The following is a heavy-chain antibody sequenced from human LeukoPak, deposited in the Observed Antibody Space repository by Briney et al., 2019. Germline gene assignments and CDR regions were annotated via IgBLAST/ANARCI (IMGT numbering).Heavy chain of an antibody. CDR3: ARDAVDTANAV. CDR2: INSDGSIT. CDR1: GFTFTTYW. D-gene: IGHD5-18*01. Sequence: GGSLRLSRAASGFTFTTYWMHWVRQAPGKGLVWVSHINSDGSITSYADSVKGRFTISRDNAKNTLYLQMDSLRAEDTAVYYCARDAVDTANAVWGQGTTVTVSS. J-gene: IGHJ6*02. V-gene: IGHV3-74*01.